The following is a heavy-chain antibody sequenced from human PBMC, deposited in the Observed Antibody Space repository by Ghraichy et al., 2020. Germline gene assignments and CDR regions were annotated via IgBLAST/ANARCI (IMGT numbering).Heavy chain of an antibody. CDR3: ASEGQQLVR. Sequence: SETLSLTCTVSGGSISSSSYYWGWIRQPPGKGLEWIGSIYYSGSTYYNPSLKSRVTISVDTSKNQFSLKLSSVTAADTAVYYCASEGQQLVRWGQGTLVTVSS. J-gene: IGHJ4*02. D-gene: IGHD6-13*01. CDR2: IYYSGST. V-gene: IGHV4-39*01. CDR1: GGSISSSSYY.